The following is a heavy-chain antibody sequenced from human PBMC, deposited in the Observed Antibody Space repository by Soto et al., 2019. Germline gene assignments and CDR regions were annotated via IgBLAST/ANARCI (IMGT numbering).Heavy chain of an antibody. CDR2: IIPIFGTA. V-gene: IGHV1-69*12. CDR3: ARSGARPGDYYYGMDV. D-gene: IGHD3-10*01. CDR1: GGTFSSCA. Sequence: QVQLVQSGAEVKKPGSSVKVSCKASGGTFSSCAMSWVRQAPGQGLEWMGGIIPIFGTANYAQKFQGRVTITADESTSTAYMELSILRSEDTAVYYCARSGARPGDYYYGMDVWGQGTTVTVSS. J-gene: IGHJ6*02.